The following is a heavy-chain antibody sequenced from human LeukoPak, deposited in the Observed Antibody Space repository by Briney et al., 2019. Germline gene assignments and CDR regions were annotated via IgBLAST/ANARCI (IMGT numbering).Heavy chain of an antibody. CDR2: ISSSGSTI. CDR3: ASNYWYYYGSGSDDAFDI. CDR1: GFTFSDYY. J-gene: IGHJ3*02. D-gene: IGHD3-10*01. V-gene: IGHV3-11*01. Sequence: GGSLRLSCAASGFTFSDYYMSWIRQAPGKGLEWVSYISSSGSTIYYADSVKGRFTISRDNAKNSLYLQMNSLRAEDTAVYYCASNYWYYYGSGSDDAFDIWGQGTMVTVFS.